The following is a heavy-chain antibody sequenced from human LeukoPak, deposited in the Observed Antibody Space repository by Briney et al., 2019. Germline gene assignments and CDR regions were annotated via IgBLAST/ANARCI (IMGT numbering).Heavy chain of an antibody. V-gene: IGHV3-23*01. CDR2: ISGGGGST. CDR1: GFTFSSYA. CDR3: AKRTPDYVDYQRCFDY. Sequence: GGSLRLSCAASGFTFSSYAMSWVRQAPGKGLEWVSAISGGGGSTYYADSVKGRFTISRDNSKNTLYLQMHSLRAEDTAVYYCAKRTPDYVDYQRCFDYWGQGTLVTVSS. D-gene: IGHD4-17*01. J-gene: IGHJ4*02.